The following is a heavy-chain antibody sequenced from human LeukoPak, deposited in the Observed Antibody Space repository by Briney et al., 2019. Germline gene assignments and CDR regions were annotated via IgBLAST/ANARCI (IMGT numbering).Heavy chain of an antibody. V-gene: IGHV1-69*06. CDR2: IIPIFGTT. J-gene: IGHJ4*02. D-gene: IGHD3-9*01. CDR1: GGTFSSYA. Sequence: SVKVSCKASGGTFSSYAISWVRQAPGQGLEWMGGIIPIFGTTNYAQKFEGRVTITADKSTSTAYMELRSLRSDDTAVYYCARVWDILTGDEFDYWGQGTLVTVSS. CDR3: ARVWDILTGDEFDY.